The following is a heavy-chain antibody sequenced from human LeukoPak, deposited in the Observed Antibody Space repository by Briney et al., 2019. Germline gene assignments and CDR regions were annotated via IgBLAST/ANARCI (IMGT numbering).Heavy chain of an antibody. Sequence: GASVKVSCKASGYTFTSYGISWVRQAPGQGLERMGWISAYNGNTNYAQKLQGRVTMTTDTSTSTAYMELRSLRSDDTAVYYCAREGFGPSTYYYDSSGPIIDYWGQGTLVTVSS. CDR3: AREGFGPSTYYYDSSGPIIDY. CDR1: GYTFTSYG. D-gene: IGHD3-22*01. V-gene: IGHV1-18*01. J-gene: IGHJ4*02. CDR2: ISAYNGNT.